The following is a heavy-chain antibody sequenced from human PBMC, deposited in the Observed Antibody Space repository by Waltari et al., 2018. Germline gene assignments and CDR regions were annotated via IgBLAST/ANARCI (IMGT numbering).Heavy chain of an antibody. V-gene: IGHV1-3*02. CDR1: GYTFTSYD. Sequence: QVQLVQSGAEVKKPGASVKVSCKASGYTFTSYDMHWVRQAPGQRLEWMGWSNAGNGNTKYSQECQGRVTITSDTSASTAYRELSSLRSEDMAVYYCARSSGGAFDIWGQGTMVTVSS. D-gene: IGHD6-19*01. CDR2: SNAGNGNT. J-gene: IGHJ3*02. CDR3: ARSSGGAFDI.